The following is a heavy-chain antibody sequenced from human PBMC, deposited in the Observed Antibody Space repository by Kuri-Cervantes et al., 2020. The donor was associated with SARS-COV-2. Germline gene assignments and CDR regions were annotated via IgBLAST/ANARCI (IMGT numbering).Heavy chain of an antibody. D-gene: IGHD6-19*01. CDR1: GFTFSSYS. V-gene: IGHV3-21*01. J-gene: IGHJ3*02. CDR3: ARDDSSGWRLDSFDI. CDR2: ISSSSSYI. Sequence: GESLKISCAASGFTFSSYSMNWVRQAPGKGLEWVSSISSSSSYIYYADSVKGRFTISRDNAKNPLYLQMNSLRAEDTAVYYCARDDSSGWRLDSFDIWGQGTMVTVSS.